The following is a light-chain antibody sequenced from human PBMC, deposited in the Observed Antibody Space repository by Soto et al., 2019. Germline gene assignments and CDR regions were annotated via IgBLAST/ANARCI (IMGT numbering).Light chain of an antibody. V-gene: IGKV1-5*03. CDR2: KAS. CDR3: QHYDGFPWT. Sequence: DIQMTQSPSTLSASIGDRVTITCRASQNISNWLAWYQQKPGKAPKLLIYKASSLEGGVPSRFSGSASGTEFTLTISSVQPDDFATYYCQHYDGFPWTFGQGTKVEIK. J-gene: IGKJ1*01. CDR1: QNISNW.